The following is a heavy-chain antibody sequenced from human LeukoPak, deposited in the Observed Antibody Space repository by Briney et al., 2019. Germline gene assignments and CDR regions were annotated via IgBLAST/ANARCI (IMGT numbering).Heavy chain of an antibody. J-gene: IGHJ4*02. V-gene: IGHV1-8*01. CDR2: INPDSDDT. CDR3: AVRERNYIYDF. CDR1: GYTFSSFH. Sequence: ASAKVSCKASGYTFSSFHINWLRQATGQWLEWMGWINPDSDDTGYAQKFQGRVTMTRDTSTNTAYMELNSLTSEDTAVYYCAVRERNYIYDFWGQGTLVTVSS. D-gene: IGHD1-7*01.